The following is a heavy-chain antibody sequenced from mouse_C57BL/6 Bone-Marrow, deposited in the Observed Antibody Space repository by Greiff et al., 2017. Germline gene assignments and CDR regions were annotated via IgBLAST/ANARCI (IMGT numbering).Heavy chain of an antibody. J-gene: IGHJ2*01. Sequence: EVQLQQSGAELVRPGASVKLSCTASGFNIKDDYMHWVKQRPEPGLEWIGWIDPENGDTEYASKFQGKATITADTSSNTAYLQLSSLTSEDTAVYYCTTIYYYGSSPLDYWGQGTTLTVSS. CDR3: TTIYYYGSSPLDY. CDR2: IDPENGDT. D-gene: IGHD1-1*01. CDR1: GFNIKDDY. V-gene: IGHV14-4*01.